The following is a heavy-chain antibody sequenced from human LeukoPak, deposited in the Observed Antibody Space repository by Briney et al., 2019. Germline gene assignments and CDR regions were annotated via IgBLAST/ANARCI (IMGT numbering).Heavy chain of an antibody. J-gene: IGHJ4*02. D-gene: IGHD3-10*01. Sequence: GESLKISCKGSGYSFTSYWIGWVRHMLEKVLEWMGIIYPGDSDTRYSPSFQGQVTISADKSISTAYLQWSSLKASDTAMYYCARMCWHGSGSYGYWGQGTLVTVSS. V-gene: IGHV5-51*01. CDR2: IYPGDSDT. CDR1: GYSFTSYW. CDR3: ARMCWHGSGSYGY.